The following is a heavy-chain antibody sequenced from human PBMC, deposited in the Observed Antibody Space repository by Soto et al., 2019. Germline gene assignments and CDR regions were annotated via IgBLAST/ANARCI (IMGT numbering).Heavy chain of an antibody. CDR3: ARVGYDILTGYYKGAFDI. Sequence: QVQLVQSGAEVKKPGASVKVSCKASGYTFTSYDINWVRQATGQGLEWMGWMNPNSGNTGYAQKFQGRDTMTRNTSISTAYMELSSLRSEDTAVYYCARVGYDILTGYYKGAFDIWGQGTMVTVSS. CDR2: MNPNSGNT. CDR1: GYTFTSYD. V-gene: IGHV1-8*01. J-gene: IGHJ3*02. D-gene: IGHD3-9*01.